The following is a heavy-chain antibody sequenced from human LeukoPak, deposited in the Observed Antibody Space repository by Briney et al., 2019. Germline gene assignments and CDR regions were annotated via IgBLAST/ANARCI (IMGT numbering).Heavy chain of an antibody. CDR1: GFTLSNYW. J-gene: IGHJ4*02. CDR3: AKVRTRVMYSSSADY. Sequence: GGSLRLSCAASGFTLSNYWVHWVRQAPGKGLVWVSRTDPDGSGRDYADSVKGRFTISRDNSKNTLYLQMNSLRAEDTAVYYCAKVRTRVMYSSSADYWGQGTLVTVSS. CDR2: TDPDGSGR. D-gene: IGHD6-13*01. V-gene: IGHV3-74*01.